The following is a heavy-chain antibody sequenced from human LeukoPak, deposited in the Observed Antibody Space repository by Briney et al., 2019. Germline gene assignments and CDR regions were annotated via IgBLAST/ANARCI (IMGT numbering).Heavy chain of an antibody. J-gene: IGHJ2*01. CDR3: AKDRMLHCSSTSCFPRGYWYFDL. CDR1: GFTFSSYA. D-gene: IGHD2-2*01. Sequence: GGSLRLSCAASGFTFSSYAMSWVRQAPGKGLEWVSAISGSGGSTYYADSVKGRFTISRDNSKNTLCLQMNSLRAEDTAVYYCAKDRMLHCSSTSCFPRGYWYFDLWGRGTLVTVSS. V-gene: IGHV3-23*01. CDR2: ISGSGGST.